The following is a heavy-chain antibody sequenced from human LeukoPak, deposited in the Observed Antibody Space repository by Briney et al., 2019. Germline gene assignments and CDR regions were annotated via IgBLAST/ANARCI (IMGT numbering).Heavy chain of an antibody. Sequence: PGGSLRLSCAASGFTFSSYSMNWVRQAPGKGLEWVSSISSSSYIYYADSVKGRFTISRDNAKNSVYLQMNSLRAEDTAVYYCARGGGSGRYGLPFDHWGQGTLVTVSS. CDR2: ISSSSYI. V-gene: IGHV3-21*01. D-gene: IGHD6-13*01. CDR3: ARGGGSGRYGLPFDH. J-gene: IGHJ4*02. CDR1: GFTFSSYS.